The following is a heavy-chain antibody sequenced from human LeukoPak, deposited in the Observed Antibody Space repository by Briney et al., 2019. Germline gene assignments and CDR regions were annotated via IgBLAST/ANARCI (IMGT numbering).Heavy chain of an antibody. D-gene: IGHD5-18*01. J-gene: IGHJ4*02. CDR1: GFIFSSDE. V-gene: IGHV3-48*03. Sequence: AGRSLRLSCAASGFIFSSDEMNWVRQAAGEGLEWDSYISKSGGIKCYADTVKGRFTISRDNAKNSLYLQMNSQRAEDTAVYYCARDSGHVDTAMAYDYWGQGTLVIVSS. CDR2: ISKSGGIK. CDR3: ARDSGHVDTAMAYDY.